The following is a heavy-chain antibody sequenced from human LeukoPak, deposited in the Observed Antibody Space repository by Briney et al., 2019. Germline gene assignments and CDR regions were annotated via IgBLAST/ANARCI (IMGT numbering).Heavy chain of an antibody. CDR1: GESVSSNGAS. V-gene: IGHV6-1*01. CDR2: TYYRSKWYN. Sequence: SQTLSLTCDISGESVSSNGASWNWIRQSPSRGLEWLGRTYYRSKWYNDYAEVVKSRITVKPDTSNNQFSLQLNAVTPEDTAVYYCVRGNYNFDYWGQGTLVTVSS. J-gene: IGHJ4*02. CDR3: VRGNYNFDY. D-gene: IGHD1-7*01.